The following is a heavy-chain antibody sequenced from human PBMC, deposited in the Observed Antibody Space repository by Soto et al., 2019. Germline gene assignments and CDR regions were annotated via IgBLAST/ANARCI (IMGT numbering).Heavy chain of an antibody. CDR2: ITGRGDST. CDR1: GFTFSSYA. CDR3: AKDLYVQPPSGWFDP. D-gene: IGHD1-26*01. J-gene: IGHJ5*02. V-gene: IGHV3-23*01. Sequence: SLRLSCAASGFTFSSYAMHWVRQAPGKGLEWVAVITGRGDSTYYADSVKGRFTISRDNSKSTLYLQMMSLRAEDTAVYYCAKDLYVQPPSGWFDPWGQGTVVTVS.